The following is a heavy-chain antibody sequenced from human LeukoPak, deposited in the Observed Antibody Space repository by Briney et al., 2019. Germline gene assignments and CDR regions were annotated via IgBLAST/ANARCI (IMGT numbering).Heavy chain of an antibody. Sequence: ASVKVSCKASGYTFTGYYMHWVRQAPGQGLEWMGWINPNSGGTNYAQKFQGRVTMTRDTSISTAYMELSRLRSDDTAVYYCARDRREVYYYGSGTFKFGENFFDSWGQGTLVTVSS. J-gene: IGHJ4*02. V-gene: IGHV1-2*02. D-gene: IGHD3-10*01. CDR1: GYTFTGYY. CDR3: ARDRREVYYYGSGTFKFGENFFDS. CDR2: INPNSGGT.